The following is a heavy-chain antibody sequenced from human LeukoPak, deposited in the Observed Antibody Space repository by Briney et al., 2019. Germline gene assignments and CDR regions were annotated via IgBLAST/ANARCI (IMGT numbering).Heavy chain of an antibody. Sequence: SETLSLTCGVSGGSISFTNWWTWVRQPPGKGLEWIGEVHLDGRTNYNPSLQSRLTMSVDFSENHISLKLTSVTAAGTAVYYCAREGGPYRPLDYSGQGTLVTVSS. CDR3: AREGGPYRPLDY. CDR2: VHLDGRT. V-gene: IGHV4-4*02. CDR1: GGSISFTNW. J-gene: IGHJ4*02.